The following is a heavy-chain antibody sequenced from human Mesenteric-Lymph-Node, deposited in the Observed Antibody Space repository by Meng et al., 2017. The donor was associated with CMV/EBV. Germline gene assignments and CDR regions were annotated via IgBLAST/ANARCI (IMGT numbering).Heavy chain of an antibody. CDR1: GYTFTGYY. J-gene: IGHJ4*02. CDR2: INPNSGGT. D-gene: IGHD3-22*01. V-gene: IGHV1-2*02. CDR3: ARDREYYDSSGYLIY. Sequence: ASVKVSCKASGYTFTGYYMHWVRQAPGQGLEWMGWINPNSGGTNYAQKFQGRVTMTRDTSISTAYMELSRLRSDDTAVYYCARDREYYDSSGYLIYWGQGTLVTVSS.